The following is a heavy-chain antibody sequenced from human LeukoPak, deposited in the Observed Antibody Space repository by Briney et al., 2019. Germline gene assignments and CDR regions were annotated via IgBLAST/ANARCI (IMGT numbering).Heavy chain of an antibody. J-gene: IGHJ4*02. CDR1: GFTFSSYV. V-gene: IGHV3-30-3*01. Sequence: GRSLRLSCAASGFTFSSYVMHWVRQAPGKGLEWVAVTSYDGSNKYYADSVKGRFTISRDNSKNTLYLQMNSLRAEDTAVYYCAREGPPSYCTNGVCYFDYWGQGTLVTVSS. D-gene: IGHD2-8*01. CDR3: AREGPPSYCTNGVCYFDY. CDR2: TSYDGSNK.